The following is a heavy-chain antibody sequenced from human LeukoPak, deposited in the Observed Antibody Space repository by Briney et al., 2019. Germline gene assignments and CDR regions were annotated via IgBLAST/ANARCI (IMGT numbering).Heavy chain of an antibody. V-gene: IGHV3-9*01. CDR3: AKDMERAVTGTDY. CDR2: ISWNSGSI. J-gene: IGHJ4*02. CDR1: GGSXXGGYS. D-gene: IGHD6-19*01. Sequence: LSLTCXVSGGSXXGGYSWSRIRPPPGKGLEWVSGISWNSGSIGYADSVKGRLTISRDNAKNSLYLQMNSLRAEDTALYYCAKDMERAVTGTDYWGQGTLVTVSS.